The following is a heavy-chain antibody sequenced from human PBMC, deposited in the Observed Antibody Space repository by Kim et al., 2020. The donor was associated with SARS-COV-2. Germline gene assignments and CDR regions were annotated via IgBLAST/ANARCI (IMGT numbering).Heavy chain of an antibody. CDR1: GFTFSSYA. CDR2: ISSNGGST. Sequence: GGSLRLSCAASGFTFSSYAMHWVRQAPGKGLEYVSAISSNGGSTYYADSVKGRFTISRDNSKNTLYLQMGSLRAEDMAVYYCARGLSRAAAGKSFYYYYGMDVWGQGTTVTVYS. D-gene: IGHD6-13*01. J-gene: IGHJ6*02. V-gene: IGHV3-64*02. CDR3: ARGLSRAAAGKSFYYYYGMDV.